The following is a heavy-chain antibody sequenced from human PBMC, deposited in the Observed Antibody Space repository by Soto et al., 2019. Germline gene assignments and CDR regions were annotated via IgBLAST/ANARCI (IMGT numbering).Heavy chain of an antibody. J-gene: IGHJ4*02. CDR2: ISPYNGDT. CDR1: GYIFTTYG. Sequence: QVQLVQSGAQVKKPGASVRVACRASGYIFTTYGLSWVRQAPVHGLEWLGWISPYNGDTKYAQKLQGRLTMTTDTSTSNPSMELMSLRSAATAVYYCARNRGGSSSNCNAFWGPGTLVTVSS. V-gene: IGHV1-18*04. CDR3: ARNRGGSSSNCNAF. D-gene: IGHD6-6*01.